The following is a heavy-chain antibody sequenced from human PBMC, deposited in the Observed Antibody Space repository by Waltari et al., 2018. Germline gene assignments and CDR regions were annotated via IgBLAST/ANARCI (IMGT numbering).Heavy chain of an antibody. Sequence: QVQLQQWGAGLLKPSETLSLTCAVYGGSFSGYYWSWIRQPPGKGLEWIGEINHSGSTNYNPSLKSRVTISVDTSKNQFSLKLSSVTAADTAVYYCARGPGERFLEWLLASSDFDYWGQGTLVTVSS. V-gene: IGHV4-34*01. CDR2: INHSGST. D-gene: IGHD3-3*01. CDR1: GGSFSGYY. J-gene: IGHJ4*02. CDR3: ARGPGERFLEWLLASSDFDY.